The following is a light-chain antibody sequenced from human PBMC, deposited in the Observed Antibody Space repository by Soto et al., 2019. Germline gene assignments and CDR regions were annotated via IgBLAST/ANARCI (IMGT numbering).Light chain of an antibody. Sequence: EIVLTPSPGTLSLSPGERATLSCRASQSVSSSYLAWYQQKPGQAPRLLIYGASSRATGIPDRFSGSGSGTDFTLTISRLEPEDFAVYYCQQYGSSRGLTFGGGTKVDIK. V-gene: IGKV3-20*01. J-gene: IGKJ4*01. CDR2: GAS. CDR3: QQYGSSRGLT. CDR1: QSVSSSY.